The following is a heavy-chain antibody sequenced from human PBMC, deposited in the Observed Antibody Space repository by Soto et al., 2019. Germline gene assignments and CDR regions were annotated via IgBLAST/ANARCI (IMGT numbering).Heavy chain of an antibody. CDR1: GYAFSNNF. Sequence: QVQLVQSGAEVKKPGASVKVPCMASGYAFSNNFMHWVRQAPAQGLEWMGVINPTTGLTSNAQKFQGRITMTSDTSSSTAYMELSSLRSEDTAVYYCARALRNGYFYGMDIWGQGTTVTVSS. V-gene: IGHV1-46*01. J-gene: IGHJ6*02. CDR3: ARALRNGYFYGMDI. D-gene: IGHD2-8*01. CDR2: INPTTGLT.